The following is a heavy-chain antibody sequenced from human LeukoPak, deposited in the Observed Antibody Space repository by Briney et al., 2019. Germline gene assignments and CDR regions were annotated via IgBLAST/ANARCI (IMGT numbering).Heavy chain of an antibody. D-gene: IGHD6-13*01. CDR1: GFTFSNYA. V-gene: IGHV3-23*01. J-gene: IGHJ4*02. Sequence: GGSLRLSCAASGFTFSNYAMSWVRQAPGKGLEWVSTTSGVTTYYADSVKGRFTISRDNSMNTLYLQMDSLRAEDTAVYYCAEARDSAAAGTDYWGQGTLVTVSS. CDR3: AEARDSAAAGTDY. CDR2: TSGVTT.